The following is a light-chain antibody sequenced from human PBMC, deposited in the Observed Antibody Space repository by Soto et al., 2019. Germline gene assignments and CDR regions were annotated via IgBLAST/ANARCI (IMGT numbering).Light chain of an antibody. V-gene: IGKV2-28*01. CDR3: MQPLQMPWT. CDR1: QGISNS. Sequence: MTQSPSSLSASVGDRVTITCRSSQGISNSLAWYLQRPGQSPQLLIYLGSNRASGVPDRFSGSGSAIDFTLRISRVEADDVGIYYCMQPLQMPWTFGQGTKVDIK. CDR2: LGS. J-gene: IGKJ1*01.